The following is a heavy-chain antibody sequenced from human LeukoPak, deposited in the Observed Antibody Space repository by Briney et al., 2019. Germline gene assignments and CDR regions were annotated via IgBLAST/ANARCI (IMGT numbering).Heavy chain of an antibody. CDR3: ARACKIAALQYGMDV. V-gene: IGHV1-69*04. Sequence: SVKVSCKASGGTFSSYAISWVRQAPGQGLEWMGRIIPILGIANYAQKFQGRVTIAADKSTSTAYMELSSLRSEDTAVYYCARACKIAALQYGMDVWGQGTTVTVSS. CDR1: GGTFSSYA. CDR2: IIPILGIA. D-gene: IGHD6-13*01. J-gene: IGHJ6*02.